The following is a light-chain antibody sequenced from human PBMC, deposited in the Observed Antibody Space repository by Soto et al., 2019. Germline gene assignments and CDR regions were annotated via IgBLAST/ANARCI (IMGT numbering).Light chain of an antibody. J-gene: IGKJ1*01. Sequence: IVMTQSPATLSVSPGASATLSCRASQSVSSNLAWYQQKPGQAPRLLIYGASTRAADIPARFSGSGSGTEFTLTINSLLSEDFAVYHCQQYNNWPPWTFGQGTKVEI. CDR3: QQYNNWPPWT. V-gene: IGKV3-15*01. CDR2: GAS. CDR1: QSVSSN.